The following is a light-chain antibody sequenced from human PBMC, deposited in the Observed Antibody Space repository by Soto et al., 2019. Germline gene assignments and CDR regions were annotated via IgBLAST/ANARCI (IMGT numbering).Light chain of an antibody. CDR2: SDD. V-gene: IGLV1-44*01. CDR3: STYLISSTSYV. Sequence: QSVLTQPPSASGTPGQRVTISCSGSTSNIGSKAVSWYQHLPGTAPKVLIYSDDQRPSGVPDRFSGSKSGTSASLAISGLQSEDEADYYCSTYLISSTSYVFGTGTKVTVL. CDR1: TSNIGSKA. J-gene: IGLJ1*01.